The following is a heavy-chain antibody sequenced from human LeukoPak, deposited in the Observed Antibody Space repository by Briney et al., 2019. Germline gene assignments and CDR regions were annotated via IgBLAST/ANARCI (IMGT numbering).Heavy chain of an antibody. V-gene: IGHV5-51*01. CDR3: ARQEDAFDI. CDR2: IYPDDSDT. J-gene: IGHJ3*02. CDR1: GYSFTSYW. Sequence: GESLKISCKGSGYSFTSYWIAWVLQMPGKGLEYMVVIYPDDSDTRYSPSFQGQVTISADKSISTAYLQWSSLKASDTAMYYCARQEDAFDIWGQGTMVTVSS.